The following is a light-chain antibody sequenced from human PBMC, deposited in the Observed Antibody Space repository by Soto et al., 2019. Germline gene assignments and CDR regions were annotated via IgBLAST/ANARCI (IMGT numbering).Light chain of an antibody. CDR3: QQYRRSPLFLT. Sequence: EIVLTQSPGTLSLSPGERATLSCRASQSVSSSYVAWYQQKPGQAPRLLIYGASTRATGIADRFSGSGSGTDFTLTISRLEPEDFAVYYCQQYRRSPLFLTFGGGTKVEIK. J-gene: IGKJ4*01. CDR1: QSVSSSY. CDR2: GAS. V-gene: IGKV3-20*01.